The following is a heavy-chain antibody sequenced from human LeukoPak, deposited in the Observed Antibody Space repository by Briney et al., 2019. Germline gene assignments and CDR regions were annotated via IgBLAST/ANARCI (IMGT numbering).Heavy chain of an antibody. D-gene: IGHD3-22*01. CDR2: INPNSGGT. V-gene: IGHV1-2*02. CDR3: ASSDYYDSSGPDY. J-gene: IGHJ4*02. CDR1: GYTFTGYY. Sequence: GASVKVSCKASGYTFTGYYMHWVRQAPGRGLEWMGWINPNSGGTNYAQKFQGRVTMTRDTSISTAYMELSRLRSDDTAAYYCASSDYYDSSGPDYWGQGTLVTVSS.